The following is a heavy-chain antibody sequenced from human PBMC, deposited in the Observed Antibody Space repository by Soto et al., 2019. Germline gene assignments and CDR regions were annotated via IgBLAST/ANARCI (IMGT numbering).Heavy chain of an antibody. Sequence: KPSETLSLTCAVYGGSFSGYYWSWIRQPPGKGLEWIGEINHSGSTNYNPSLKSRVTISVDTSKNQFSLKLSSVTAADTAVYYCARGRNYDFWSGYPYYYYGMDVWGQGTTVTVSS. CDR3: ARGRNYDFWSGYPYYYYGMDV. V-gene: IGHV4-34*01. CDR1: GGSFSGYY. J-gene: IGHJ6*02. D-gene: IGHD3-3*01. CDR2: INHSGST.